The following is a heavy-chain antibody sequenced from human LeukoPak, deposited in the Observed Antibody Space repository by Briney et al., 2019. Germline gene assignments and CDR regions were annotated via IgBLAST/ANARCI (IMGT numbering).Heavy chain of an antibody. V-gene: IGHV1-46*01. Sequence: ASVKVSCKASGYTFTSYCMHWVRQAPGQGLEWMGIINPSGGSTSYAQKFQGRVTMTRDTSTSTVYMELSSLRSEDTAVYYCVRVYGDYVSFGTFDYWGQGTLVTVSS. J-gene: IGHJ4*02. CDR1: GYTFTSYC. CDR3: VRVYGDYVSFGTFDY. D-gene: IGHD4-17*01. CDR2: INPSGGST.